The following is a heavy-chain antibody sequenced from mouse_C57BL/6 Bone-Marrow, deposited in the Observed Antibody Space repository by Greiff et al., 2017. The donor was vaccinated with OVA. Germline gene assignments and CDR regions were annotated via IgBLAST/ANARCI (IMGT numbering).Heavy chain of an antibody. J-gene: IGHJ3*01. CDR2: ISSGGSYT. V-gene: IGHV5-6*01. D-gene: IGHD1-1*01. Sequence: VQLKESGGDLVKPGGSLKLSCAASGFTFSSYGMSWVRQTPDKRLEWVATISSGGSYTYYPDSVKGRFTISRDNAKNTLYLQMSSLKSEDTAMYYCARHTGGFAYWGQGTLVTVSA. CDR3: ARHTGGFAY. CDR1: GFTFSSYG.